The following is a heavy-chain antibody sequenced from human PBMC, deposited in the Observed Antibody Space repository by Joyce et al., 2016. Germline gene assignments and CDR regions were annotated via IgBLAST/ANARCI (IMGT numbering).Heavy chain of an antibody. D-gene: IGHD4-11*01. CDR1: GFTFNNYG. CDR2: ISDIGGST. CDR3: AKDRPYSTYYYFYYMDV. J-gene: IGHJ6*03. V-gene: IGHV3-23*01. Sequence: EVQLLESGGGLVQPGGSLTLYFAASGFTFNNYGLTWVRQAPGKGREWVSAISDIGGSTYYADSVRDRFTISRDNSKNTLFLQMTSLTAEDTAVYYCAKDRPYSTYYYFYYMDVWGKGTTVTVSS.